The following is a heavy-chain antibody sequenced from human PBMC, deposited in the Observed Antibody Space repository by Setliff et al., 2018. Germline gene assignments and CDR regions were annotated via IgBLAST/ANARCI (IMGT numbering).Heavy chain of an antibody. CDR2: ISAYNGNA. J-gene: IGHJ6*03. CDR1: GYIFGSYG. CDR3: ARFQVRLEQQQGAYYMDV. V-gene: IGHV1-18*01. Sequence: ASVKVSCKASGYIFGSYGISWVRQAPGQGLDWMGWISAYNGNANYVQKLQGRVTMTTDTSTSTAYMELRSLRSDDTAVYYCARFQVRLEQQQGAYYMDVWGKGTTVTVSS. D-gene: IGHD6-13*01.